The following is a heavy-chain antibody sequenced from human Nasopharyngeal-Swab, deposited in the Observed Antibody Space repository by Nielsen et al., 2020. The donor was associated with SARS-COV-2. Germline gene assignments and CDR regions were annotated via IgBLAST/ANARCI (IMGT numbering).Heavy chain of an antibody. Sequence: SETLSVTCTVSGDSIAYSTFYWGWIRQPPGKGLEWIGNIYYNGNTYQNPSLKSRLTISVDKSKNQFSLQLSSVTAADTAVYYCVRYSSWYYFDYWAQGTQVTVSS. CDR3: VRYSSWYYFDY. D-gene: IGHD6-13*01. V-gene: IGHV4-39*01. CDR1: GDSIAYSTFY. CDR2: IYYNGNT. J-gene: IGHJ4*02.